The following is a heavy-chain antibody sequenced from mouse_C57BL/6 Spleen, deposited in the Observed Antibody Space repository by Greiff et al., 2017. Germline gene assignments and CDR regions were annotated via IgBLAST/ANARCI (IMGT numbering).Heavy chain of an antibody. V-gene: IGHV3-1*01. CDR2: ISYSGST. J-gene: IGHJ4*01. Sequence: EVKLQESGPGMVKPSQSLSLTCTVTGYSITSGYDWHWIRHFPGNKLEWMGYISYSGSTNYNPSLKSRISITHDPSKNHFFLKLNSVTTEDTATYYCARDRVGDYAMDYWGQGTSVTVSS. D-gene: IGHD1-1*02. CDR1: GYSITSGYD. CDR3: ARDRVGDYAMDY.